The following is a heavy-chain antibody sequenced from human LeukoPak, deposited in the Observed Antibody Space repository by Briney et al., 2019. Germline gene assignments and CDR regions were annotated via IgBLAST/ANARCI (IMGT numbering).Heavy chain of an antibody. CDR1: GGSISSHY. J-gene: IGHJ6*03. CDR3: ARVKWDSSGYSVYYYYMDV. V-gene: IGHV4-59*11. CDR2: IYYSGST. Sequence: SETLSLTCTVSGGSISSHYWSWIRQPPGKGLEWIGNIYYSGSTNYNPSLKSRVTISVDTSKNQFSLKLSSVTAADTAVYYCARVKWDSSGYSVYYYYMDVWGKGTTVTVSS. D-gene: IGHD3-22*01.